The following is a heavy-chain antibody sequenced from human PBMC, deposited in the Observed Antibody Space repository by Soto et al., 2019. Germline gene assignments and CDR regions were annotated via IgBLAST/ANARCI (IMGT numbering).Heavy chain of an antibody. CDR1: GFSLYTGGVG. CDR3: AHYTTDP. Sequence: QITLKESSPTLVKPTQTLTLTCSFSGFSLYTGGVGVGWIRQPPGKALEWLALLYWDDTRRYNPSLKNTLTTAKDTSKTRVVLKVTDMGLVDRGKYFCAHYTTDP. J-gene: IGHJ5*02. D-gene: IGHD1-1*01. V-gene: IGHV2-5*02. CDR2: LYWDDTR.